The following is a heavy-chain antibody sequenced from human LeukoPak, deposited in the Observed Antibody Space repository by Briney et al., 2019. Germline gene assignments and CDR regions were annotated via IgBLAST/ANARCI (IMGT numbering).Heavy chain of an antibody. D-gene: IGHD5-18*01. CDR2: ISSNGGST. CDR3: VKETWIRHFDY. J-gene: IGHJ4*02. Sequence: GRSLRLSCTASGFTFGDYAMSWVRQAPGKGLEYVSAISSNGGSTYYADSVKGRFTISRDNSKNTLYLQMSSLRAEDTAVYYCVKETWIRHFDYWGQGTLVTVSS. CDR1: GFTFGDYA. V-gene: IGHV3-64D*09.